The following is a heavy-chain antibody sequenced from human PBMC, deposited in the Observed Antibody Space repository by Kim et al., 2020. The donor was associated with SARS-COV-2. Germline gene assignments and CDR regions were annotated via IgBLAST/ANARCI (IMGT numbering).Heavy chain of an antibody. CDR1: GFTFDDYA. D-gene: IGHD6-19*01. V-gene: IGHV3-43*02. Sequence: GGSLRLSCAASGFTFDDYAIQWVRQVPGKGLEWVSLISRDGGEIKYADSVKGRFTISRDNRKNFVYLQMNSLRSEDTALYYCVRGQQWLIINWGQGTEVTV. CDR3: VRGQQWLIIN. J-gene: IGHJ4*02. CDR2: ISRDGGEI.